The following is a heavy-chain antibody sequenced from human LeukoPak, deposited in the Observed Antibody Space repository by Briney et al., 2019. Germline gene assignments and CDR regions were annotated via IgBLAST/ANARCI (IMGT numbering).Heavy chain of an antibody. J-gene: IGHJ5*02. V-gene: IGHV1-69*04. CDR1: GGTFSSYA. CDR2: IIPILGIA. Sequence: ASVKVSCKASGGTFSSYAISWVRQAPGQGLERMGRIIPILGIANYAQKFQVRVTITADKSTSTAYMELSSLRSEDTAVYYCARSVTVTNWFDPWGQGTLVTVSS. D-gene: IGHD4-17*01. CDR3: ARSVTVTNWFDP.